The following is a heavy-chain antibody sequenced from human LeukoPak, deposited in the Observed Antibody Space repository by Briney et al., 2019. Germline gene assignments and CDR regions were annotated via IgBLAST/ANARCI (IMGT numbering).Heavy chain of an antibody. D-gene: IGHD6-19*01. V-gene: IGHV4-34*01. CDR3: ARGYSSGASWSDP. J-gene: IGHJ5*02. CDR1: GGSFSGYY. Sequence: KPSETLSLTCAVYGGSFSGYYWSWIRQPPGKGLEWIGEINHSGSTNYNPSLKSRVTISVDTSKNQFSLKLSSVTAADTAVYYCARGYSSGASWSDPWGQGTLVTVSS. CDR2: INHSGST.